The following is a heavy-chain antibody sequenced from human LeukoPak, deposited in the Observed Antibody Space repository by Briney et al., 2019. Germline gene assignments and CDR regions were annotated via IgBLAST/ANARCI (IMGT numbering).Heavy chain of an antibody. CDR2: INPNSGGT. J-gene: IGHJ4*02. V-gene: IGHV1-2*02. D-gene: IGHD3-10*01. CDR1: GYTFTGYN. Sequence: GASVKVSCKASGYTFTGYNLRWVRQAPGQGLEWMGWINPNSGGTKYSQKFQGRVTITRDTSASTAYMELSSLRSEDTAVYYCARGLVRGVIRYYFDYWGQGTLVTVSS. CDR3: ARGLVRGVIRYYFDY.